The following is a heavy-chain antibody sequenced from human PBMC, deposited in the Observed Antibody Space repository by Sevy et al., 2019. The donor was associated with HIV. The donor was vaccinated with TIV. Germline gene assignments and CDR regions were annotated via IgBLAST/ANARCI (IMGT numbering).Heavy chain of an antibody. J-gene: IGHJ4*02. CDR1: GGSFSGYY. D-gene: IGHD4-17*01. CDR3: ARVLTVITFDY. V-gene: IGHV4-34*01. Sequence: SETLSLTCAVYGGSFSGYYWSWIRQPPGKGLEWIGEINHSGSTNYNPSLKSRVTISVDTSKNQFSLKLSSVTAADTAVYYCARVLTVITFDYWGQGTLVTVSS. CDR2: INHSGST.